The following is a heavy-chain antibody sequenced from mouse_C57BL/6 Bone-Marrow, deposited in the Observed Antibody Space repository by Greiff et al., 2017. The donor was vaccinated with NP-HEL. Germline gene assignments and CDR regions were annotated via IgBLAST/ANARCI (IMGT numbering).Heavy chain of an antibody. CDR1: GYTFTSYG. J-gene: IGHJ1*03. CDR3: VYYDYDEDWYFDV. Sequence: VQLQESGAELARPGASVKLSCKASGYTFTSYGISWVKQRTGQGLEWIGEIYPRSGNTYYNEKFKGKATLTADKSSSTAYMELRSLTSEDSAVYFCVYYDYDEDWYFDVWGTGTTVTVSS. D-gene: IGHD2-4*01. CDR2: IYPRSGNT. V-gene: IGHV1-81*01.